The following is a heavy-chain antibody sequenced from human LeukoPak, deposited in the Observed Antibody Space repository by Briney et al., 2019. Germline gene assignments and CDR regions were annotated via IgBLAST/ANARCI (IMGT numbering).Heavy chain of an antibody. D-gene: IGHD1-26*01. V-gene: IGHV2-70*16. Sequence: SGPVLVNPTPTLTLTCSFFGFLLTTSGMCVSWIRQPPGKALEWLARIDWDEDKFYSTSLKTRLTISKYTSKNQVVLTMTNMDPVDTATYYCARTIRGSSLDNNNVYYMDVWGKGTTVTVSS. J-gene: IGHJ6*03. CDR3: ARTIRGSSLDNNNVYYMDV. CDR2: IDWDEDK. CDR1: GFLLTTSGMC.